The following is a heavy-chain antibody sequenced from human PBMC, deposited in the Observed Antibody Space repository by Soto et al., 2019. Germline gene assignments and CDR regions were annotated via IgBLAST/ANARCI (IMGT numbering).Heavy chain of an antibody. CDR1: GGSISSSSYY. D-gene: IGHD2-2*02. CDR3: ARQGCSSTSCYSSSYYYYYGMDV. V-gene: IGHV4-39*01. J-gene: IGHJ6*02. CDR2: IYYSGST. Sequence: PSETLSLTCTVSGGSISSSSYYWGCIRQPPGKGLEWIGSIYYSGSTYYNPSLKSRVTISVDTSKNQFSLKLSSVTAADTAVYYCARQGCSSTSCYSSSYYYYYGMDVWGQGTTVTVSS.